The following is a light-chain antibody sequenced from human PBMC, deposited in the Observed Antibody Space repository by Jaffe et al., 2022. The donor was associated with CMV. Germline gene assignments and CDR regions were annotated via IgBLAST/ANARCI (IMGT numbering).Light chain of an antibody. V-gene: IGKV3-15*01. J-gene: IGKJ4*01. Sequence: EVVMTQSPATLSVSPGERATLSCRASQSLSNNLAWYQQKPGQAPRLLIYGISARASGIPARFSGSGSGTEFTLTITSLQSEDFAVYYCQQYDNWPLTFGGGTKVEIK. CDR1: QSLSNN. CDR2: GIS. CDR3: QQYDNWPLT.